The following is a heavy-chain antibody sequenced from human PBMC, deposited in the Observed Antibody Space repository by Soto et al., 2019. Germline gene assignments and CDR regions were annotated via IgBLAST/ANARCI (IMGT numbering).Heavy chain of an antibody. V-gene: IGHV3-74*01. Sequence: EVQLVDSGGGLVQPGGSLRLSCAASGFTFSNYWMHWVRQAPGKGLVWVSGINSDGSSTSYADSVKGRFTISRDNAKKTLYLQMSSLRAEAAAVYYCVRTSLVVAAATREDYWGQGTLVTVSS. J-gene: IGHJ4*02. CDR1: GFTFSNYW. CDR3: VRTSLVVAAATREDY. CDR2: INSDGSST. D-gene: IGHD2-15*01.